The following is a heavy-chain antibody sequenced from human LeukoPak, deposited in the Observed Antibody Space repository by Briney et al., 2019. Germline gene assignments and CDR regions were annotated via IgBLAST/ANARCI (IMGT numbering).Heavy chain of an antibody. V-gene: IGHV4-59*01. D-gene: IGHD5-12*01. CDR2: IYYSGST. CDR1: GGSISSYY. Sequence: PSETLSLTRTVSGGSISSYYWSWIRQPPGKGLEWIGYIYYSGSTNYNPSLKSRVTISVDTSKNQFSLKLSSVTAADTAVYYCARVGGYEPNYFDYWGQGTLVTVSS. J-gene: IGHJ4*02. CDR3: ARVGGYEPNYFDY.